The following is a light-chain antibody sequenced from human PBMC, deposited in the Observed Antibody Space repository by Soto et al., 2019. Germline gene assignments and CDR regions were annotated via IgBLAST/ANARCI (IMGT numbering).Light chain of an antibody. J-gene: IGLJ2*01. Sequence: QSVVTQPPSASGTPGQRVTLTCSGSSYNIEVNYVYWYQQVPGTAPRLLIYRNHQRPSGVPDRFSGSKSGASASLTISALRSEDEGDYYCTVWDDSLRGRLFGGGTKVTVL. V-gene: IGLV1-47*01. CDR3: TVWDDSLRGRL. CDR2: RNH. CDR1: SYNIEVNY.